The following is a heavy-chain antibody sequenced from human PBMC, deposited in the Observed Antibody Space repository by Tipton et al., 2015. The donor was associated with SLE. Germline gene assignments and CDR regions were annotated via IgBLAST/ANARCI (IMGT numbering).Heavy chain of an antibody. V-gene: IGHV4-61*09. CDR1: GDSISSDTYF. J-gene: IGHJ4*02. CDR2: ISTRGST. CDR3: ARAPPLSFYDY. Sequence: TLSLTCAVSGDSISSDTYFWTWIRRPAGKGLEWIGHISTRGSTHYNPSLKSRVTISIDTSKNQFSLNLSSVTAADTAVYYCARAPPLSFYDYWGQGTLVTVSS. D-gene: IGHD1-26*01.